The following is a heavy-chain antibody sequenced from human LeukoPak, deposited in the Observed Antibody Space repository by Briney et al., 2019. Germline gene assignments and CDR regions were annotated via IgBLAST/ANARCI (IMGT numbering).Heavy chain of an antibody. V-gene: IGHV3-73*01. D-gene: IGHD2-15*01. CDR1: GFTFSGSA. CDR3: TSPATRIDY. J-gene: IGHJ4*02. Sequence: GGSLRLSCAASGFTFSGSAMHWVRQASGKGLEWVGRIRSKANSYATAYAASVEGRFTISRDDSKNTAYLQMNSLKTEDTAVYYCTSPATRIDYWGQGTLVTVSS. CDR2: IRSKANSYAT.